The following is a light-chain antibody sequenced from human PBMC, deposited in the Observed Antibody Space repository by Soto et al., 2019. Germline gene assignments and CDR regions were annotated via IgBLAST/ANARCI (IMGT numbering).Light chain of an antibody. V-gene: IGLV2-14*01. CDR1: SSDVGGYNY. J-gene: IGLJ1*01. Sequence: QSALTQPASVSGSPGQSITISCTGTSSDVGGYNYVSWYQQHPGKAPKLMIYEVSNRPSGVSNRFSGSKSGNTASLTISGLRAEDEVDYYSTSYTSSTPPLFVFGPGTKPTVL. CDR2: EVS. CDR3: TSYTSSTPPLFV.